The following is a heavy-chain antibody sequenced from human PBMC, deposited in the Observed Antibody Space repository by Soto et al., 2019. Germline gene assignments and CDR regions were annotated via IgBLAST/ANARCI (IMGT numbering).Heavy chain of an antibody. CDR1: GYTFTGYY. Sequence: ASVKVSCKASGYTFTGYYMHWVRQAPGQGLEWMGWINPNSGGTNYAQKFQGRVTMTRDTSISTAYMELSRLRSDDTAVYYCAREVVVVVAASRGNWFDPWGQGTLVTVPS. V-gene: IGHV1-2*02. D-gene: IGHD2-15*01. CDR2: INPNSGGT. CDR3: AREVVVVVAASRGNWFDP. J-gene: IGHJ5*02.